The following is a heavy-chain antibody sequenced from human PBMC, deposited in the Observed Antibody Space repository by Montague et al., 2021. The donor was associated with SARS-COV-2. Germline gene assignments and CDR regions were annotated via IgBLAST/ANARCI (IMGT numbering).Heavy chain of an antibody. V-gene: IGHV4-34*01. CDR3: ARALPVTTFFYSYYGMDV. CDR2: INHSGCT. CDR1: GGSFSGYY. Sequence: SETLSLTCAVYGGSFSGYYWSWIRQPPGKGLEWIGEINHSGCTNYNPSLKGRVTISVDTSKNQFSLELSSVTAADTAVYYCARALPVTTFFYSYYGMDVWGQGTTVTVSS. D-gene: IGHD4-17*01. J-gene: IGHJ6*02.